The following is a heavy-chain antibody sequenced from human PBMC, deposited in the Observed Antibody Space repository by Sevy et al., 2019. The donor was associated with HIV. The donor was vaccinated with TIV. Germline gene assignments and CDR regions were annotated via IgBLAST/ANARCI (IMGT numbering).Heavy chain of an antibody. V-gene: IGHV3-64D*09. CDR3: VEDSIFYDSSSGYRPFYYYGMDV. CDR2: ISSSGSSA. D-gene: IGHD3-3*01. J-gene: IGHJ6*02. CDR1: GFTFSGSA. Sequence: GGSLRLSCSASGFTFSGSALHWVRQAPGKGLEYVSVISSSGSSAYYAESVRGRFTISRDNSKNTLYLQMRSLRAEDTVVYYCVEDSIFYDSSSGYRPFYYYGMDVWGQGTSVTVSS.